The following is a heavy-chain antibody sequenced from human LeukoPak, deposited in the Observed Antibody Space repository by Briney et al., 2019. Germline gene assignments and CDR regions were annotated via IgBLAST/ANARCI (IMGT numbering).Heavy chain of an antibody. J-gene: IGHJ5*02. D-gene: IGHD5-18*01. CDR1: GFIFSSYS. CDR3: ARDGEAAALDFWFDP. Sequence: GGSLRLSCAASGFIFSSYSMNWVRQAPGKGLEWVSAISSSSSCIYYADSVKGRFTISRDNAKNSLYLQMNSLRAEDTAVYYCARDGEAAALDFWFDPWGQGTLVTVSS. V-gene: IGHV3-21*01. CDR2: ISSSSSCI.